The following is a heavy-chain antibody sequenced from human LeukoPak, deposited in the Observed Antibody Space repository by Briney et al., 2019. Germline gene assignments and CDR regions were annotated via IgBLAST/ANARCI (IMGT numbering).Heavy chain of an antibody. D-gene: IGHD2-2*01. Sequence: SETLSLTCTVSGGSISTPGYYWGWIRQPPGKGLEWIGSLYHSGSTYYKPSLKSRATISVDKSKNQLSLKLTSVTAADTAMYHCARDYCSSTSCYSALDYWGQGILVTVSS. CDR1: GGSISTPGYY. CDR3: ARDYCSSTSCYSALDY. V-gene: IGHV4-39*07. J-gene: IGHJ4*02. CDR2: LYHSGST.